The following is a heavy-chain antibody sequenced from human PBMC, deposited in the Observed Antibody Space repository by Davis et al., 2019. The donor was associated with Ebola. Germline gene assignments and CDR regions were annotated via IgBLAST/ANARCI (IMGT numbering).Heavy chain of an antibody. J-gene: IGHJ6*03. CDR2: ISYDGSNK. V-gene: IGHV3-30-3*01. CDR1: GFTFSSYA. CDR3: ATQGDLRPTNYYYYYMDV. Sequence: PGGSLRLSCAASGFTFSSYAMHWVRQAPGKGLEWVAVISYDGSNKYYADSVKGRFTISRDNSKNTLYLQMNSLRAEDTAVYYCATQGDLRPTNYYYYYMDVWGKGTTVTVSS. D-gene: IGHD3-16*01.